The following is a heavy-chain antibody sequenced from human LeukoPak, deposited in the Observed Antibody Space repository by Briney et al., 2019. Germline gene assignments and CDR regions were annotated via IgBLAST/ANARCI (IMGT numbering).Heavy chain of an antibody. Sequence: PGRSLRLSCAASGFTFSSYGMHWVRQAPGKGLEWVAVISYDGSNKYYADSVKGRFTISRDNSKNTLYLQMNSPRAEDTAVYYCAKQYFDWFFDYWGQGTLVTVSS. J-gene: IGHJ4*02. CDR1: GFTFSSYG. D-gene: IGHD3-9*01. CDR2: ISYDGSNK. V-gene: IGHV3-30*18. CDR3: AKQYFDWFFDY.